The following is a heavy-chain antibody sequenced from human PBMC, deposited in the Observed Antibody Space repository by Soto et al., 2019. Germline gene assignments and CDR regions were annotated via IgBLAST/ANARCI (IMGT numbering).Heavy chain of an antibody. CDR1: GYTFTSYD. V-gene: IGHV1-8*01. Sequence: GASVKVSCKASGYTFTSYDINWARQATGQGLEWMGWMSPNSGNTGYAQKFQGRVTMTRNTSISTAYMELSSLRSEDTAVYYCARGPPPRGRHSRAYYYGMDVWGQGTTVTVSS. D-gene: IGHD6-13*01. J-gene: IGHJ6*02. CDR2: MSPNSGNT. CDR3: ARGPPPRGRHSRAYYYGMDV.